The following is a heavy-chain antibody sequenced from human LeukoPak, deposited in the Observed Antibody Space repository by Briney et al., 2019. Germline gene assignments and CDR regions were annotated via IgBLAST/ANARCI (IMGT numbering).Heavy chain of an antibody. V-gene: IGHV3-21*01. J-gene: IGHJ3*02. CDR2: ITTSSTYI. D-gene: IGHD5-18*01. CDR1: GFSFSDFT. CDR3: ARDRYSYGYGDAFDI. Sequence: GGSLRLSCAASGFSFSDFTMTWVRQAPGKGLEWVSSITTSSTYIYFADSLKGRFTISRDNSKNTLYLQMNSLRAEDTAVYYCARDRYSYGYGDAFDIWGQGTMVTVSS.